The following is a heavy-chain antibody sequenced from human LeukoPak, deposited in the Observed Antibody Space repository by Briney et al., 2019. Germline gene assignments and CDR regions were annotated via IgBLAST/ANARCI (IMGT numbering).Heavy chain of an antibody. CDR1: GGSFSGYY. CDR2: INHSGST. Sequence: SETLSLTCAVYGGSFSGYYWSWIRQPPGKGLEWIGEINHSGSTNYNPSLRSRVTISVDTSKNQFSLKLSSVTAADTAVYYCARGTVTYYFDYWGQGTLVTVSS. CDR3: ARGTVTYYFDY. D-gene: IGHD4-17*01. J-gene: IGHJ4*02. V-gene: IGHV4-34*01.